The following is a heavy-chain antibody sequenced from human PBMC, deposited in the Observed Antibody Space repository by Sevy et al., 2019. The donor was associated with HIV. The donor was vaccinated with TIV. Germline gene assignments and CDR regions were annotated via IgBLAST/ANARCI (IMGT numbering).Heavy chain of an antibody. CDR1: GFIFGDLY. V-gene: IGHV3-72*01. D-gene: IGHD3-22*01. CDR3: AGGRYDSSGSFDAFDI. Sequence: GGSLRLSCAASGFIFGDLYMDWVRQAPGKGLKWIGRIRNKAKSSTTEYAASVKGRFTITRDDSKNSLYLQMNSLKTEDTARYYCAGGRYDSSGSFDAFDIWGQGTMVTVSS. J-gene: IGHJ3*02. CDR2: IRNKAKSSTT.